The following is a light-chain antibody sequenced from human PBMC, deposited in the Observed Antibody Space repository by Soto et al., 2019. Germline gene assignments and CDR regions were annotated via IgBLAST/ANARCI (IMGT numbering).Light chain of an antibody. V-gene: IGKV3-20*01. CDR1: QSVSSNY. CDR2: GAS. J-gene: IGKJ5*01. CDR3: QQYASSVLT. Sequence: EIVLTQSPGTLSLSPGERASLSCRASQSVSSNYLARYQQKPGQAPRLLIYGASSRATGVPDRFSGSGSGTDFTLTISKLEPEDFAVYHCQQYASSVLTFGQGTRLEIK.